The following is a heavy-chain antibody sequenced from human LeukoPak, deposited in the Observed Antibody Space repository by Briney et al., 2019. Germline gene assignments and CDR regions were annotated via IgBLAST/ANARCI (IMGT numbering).Heavy chain of an antibody. CDR3: ARDEVLRYFDYYYYGMDV. D-gene: IGHD3-9*01. J-gene: IGHJ6*02. CDR1: GYTFTSYY. Sequence: ASVKVSCKASGYTFTSYYMHWVRQAPGQGLEWMGIINPSGGSTSYAQKFQGRVTMTRDTSTSTVYMELSGLRSEDTAVYYCARDEVLRYFDYYYYGMDVWGQGTTVTVSS. V-gene: IGHV1-46*01. CDR2: INPSGGST.